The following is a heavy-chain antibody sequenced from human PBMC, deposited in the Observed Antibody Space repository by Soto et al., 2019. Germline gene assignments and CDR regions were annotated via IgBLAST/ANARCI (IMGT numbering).Heavy chain of an antibody. CDR3: ARLRYSGSYPPYYYYYYGMDV. Sequence: GESLKISCKGSGYSFTSYWISWVRQMPGKGLEWMGRIDPSDSYTNYSPSFQGHVTISADKSISTAYLQWSSLKASDTAMYYCARLRYSGSYPPYYYYYYGMDVWGQGTTVTVSS. V-gene: IGHV5-10-1*01. CDR1: GYSFTSYW. D-gene: IGHD1-26*01. CDR2: IDPSDSYT. J-gene: IGHJ6*02.